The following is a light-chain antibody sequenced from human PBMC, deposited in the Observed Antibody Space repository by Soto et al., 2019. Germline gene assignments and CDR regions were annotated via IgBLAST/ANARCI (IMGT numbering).Light chain of an antibody. V-gene: IGLV7-46*01. CDR1: TGAVTSGNY. CDR3: LLSYSGTNGV. Sequence: QTVVTQEPSLTVSPGGTVTLTCGSSTGAVTSGNYPYWFQKKPGQAPRTLIYDTTNKQSWTPARFSGSLLGGKAALTLAGAQTDDEADYYCLLSYSGTNGVFGGGTQLTVL. J-gene: IGLJ3*02. CDR2: DTT.